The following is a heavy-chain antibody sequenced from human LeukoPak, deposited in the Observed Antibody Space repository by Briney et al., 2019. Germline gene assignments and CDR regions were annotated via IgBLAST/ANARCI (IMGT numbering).Heavy chain of an antibody. D-gene: IGHD4-23*01. CDR1: GFTFSSSS. J-gene: IGHJ5*02. V-gene: IGHV3-74*01. CDR2: IKNDGSSP. CDR3: TRDYGGLSA. Sequence: GGSLRLSCAASGFTFSSSSMDWVRQAPGKGLVWVSRIKNDGSSPTYADSVKGRFTISRDNAKNMLYLQMNSLRAEDTAVYYCTRDYGGLSAWGQGTLVIVSS.